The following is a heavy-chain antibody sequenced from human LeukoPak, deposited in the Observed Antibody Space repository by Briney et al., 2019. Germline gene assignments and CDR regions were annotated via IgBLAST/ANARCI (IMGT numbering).Heavy chain of an antibody. CDR2: TRFDDSYK. J-gene: IGHJ5*02. CDR3: AKSSAGITWFDP. Sequence: PGGSLRLSCAASGSSFSSSGMHWVRQAPGKGPEWVAFTRFDDSYKAYGDSGKGRFTISRDNSKNTLYLQMDSLRSDDTAVYYCAKSSAGITWFDPWGQGTLVTVSS. CDR1: GSSFSSSG. D-gene: IGHD1-1*01. V-gene: IGHV3-30*02.